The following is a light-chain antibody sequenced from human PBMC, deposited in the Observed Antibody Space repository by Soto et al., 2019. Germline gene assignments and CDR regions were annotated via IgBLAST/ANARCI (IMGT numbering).Light chain of an antibody. V-gene: IGLV4-69*01. J-gene: IGLJ2*01. CDR3: QTWGADSVI. CDR1: SGHSSYA. CDR2: LNSDGSH. Sequence: QLVLTQSPSASASLGASVKLTCTLSSGHSSYAIAWHQQQPEKGPRFLMKLNSDGSHSKGDGISDRFSGSSSGAERYLTISSLQPEDEADYYCQTWGADSVIFGGGTKLTVL.